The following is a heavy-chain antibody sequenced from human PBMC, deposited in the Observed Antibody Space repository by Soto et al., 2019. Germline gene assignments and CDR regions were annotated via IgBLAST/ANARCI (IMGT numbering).Heavy chain of an antibody. CDR3: ARAEDAFYDYIWGSYRPPNYFDY. CDR1: GYTFTSYG. Sequence: GASVKVSCKASGYTFTSYGISWVRQAPGQGLEWMGWISAYNGNTNYAQKLQGRVTMTTDTSTSTAYMELRSLRSDDTAVYYCARAEDAFYDYIWGSYRPPNYFDYWGQGTLVTVSS. J-gene: IGHJ4*02. CDR2: ISAYNGNT. V-gene: IGHV1-18*01. D-gene: IGHD3-16*02.